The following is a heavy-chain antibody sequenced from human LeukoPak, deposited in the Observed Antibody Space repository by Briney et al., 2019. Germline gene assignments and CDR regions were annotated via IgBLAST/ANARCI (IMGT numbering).Heavy chain of an antibody. CDR2: IYYSGST. CDR3: ARVTEDYDFWSGYPSGDAFDI. V-gene: IGHV4-31*03. Sequence: SETLSLTCTVSGGSISSGGYYWSWIRQHPGKGLEWIGYIYYSGSTYYNPSLKSRVTISVDTSKNQFSLKLSSVTAADTAVYYCARVTEDYDFWSGYPSGDAFDIWGQGTMVTVSS. D-gene: IGHD3-3*01. J-gene: IGHJ3*02. CDR1: GGSISSGGYY.